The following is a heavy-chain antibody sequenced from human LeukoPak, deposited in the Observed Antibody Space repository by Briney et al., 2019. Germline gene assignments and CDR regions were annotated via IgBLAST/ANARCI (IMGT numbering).Heavy chain of an antibody. Sequence: GGSLRLSCAASGFTFTDFYMSWIRQAPGKGLEWVSYISSSGTTIYYADSVMGRFTISRDNAKNSLYLQMNSLRAEDTAVYYCARALTGFILGNWGQGTLVTVSS. D-gene: IGHD3-9*01. CDR2: ISSSGTTI. CDR1: GFTFTDFY. CDR3: ARALTGFILGN. V-gene: IGHV3-11*01. J-gene: IGHJ4*02.